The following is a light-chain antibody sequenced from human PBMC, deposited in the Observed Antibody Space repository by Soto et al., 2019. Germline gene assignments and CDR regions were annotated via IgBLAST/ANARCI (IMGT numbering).Light chain of an antibody. CDR2: DVS. V-gene: IGLV2-14*01. J-gene: IGLJ1*01. Sequence: QYGLNRPSSRAGPPRPSITIFCSGTSREVGGYNYVSWYQQHPGKAPKLMIYDVSNRPSGVSNRFSGSKSGNTASLTISGLQAEDEADYYCSSYTSSSTAIIFGTGTKVTVL. CDR3: SSYTSSSTAII. CDR1: SREVGGYNY.